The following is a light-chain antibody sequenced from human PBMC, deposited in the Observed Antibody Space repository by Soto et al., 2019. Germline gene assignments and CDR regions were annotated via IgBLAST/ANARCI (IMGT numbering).Light chain of an antibody. V-gene: IGKV1-13*02. CDR3: QQFNAYPRT. CDR1: QDITSD. Sequence: AIQLTQSPSSLSASLGDTVIITCRASQDITSDLAWYQQRPDKAPVLLIYDASRLESGVPPRFSGGGSGTEFSLTISSLQPEDFATYFCQQFNAYPRTFGQGTKGDIK. J-gene: IGKJ1*01. CDR2: DAS.